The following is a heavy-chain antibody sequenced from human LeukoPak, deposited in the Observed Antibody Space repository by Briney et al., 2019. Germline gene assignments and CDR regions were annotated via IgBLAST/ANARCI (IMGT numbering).Heavy chain of an antibody. CDR2: IKSKNEGGPT. CDR3: ITGLPNANHPFDF. Sequence: PGGSLRLSCASSGFTFRSAWMSWVRQTPGKGLESVAVIKSKNEGGPTDYAAPVKGRFTISRDDSKNTLYLQMNNLKIEDAAVYVCITGLPNANHPFDFWGQGTLVTVSS. J-gene: IGHJ4*02. V-gene: IGHV3-15*01. D-gene: IGHD1-14*01. CDR1: GFTFRSAW.